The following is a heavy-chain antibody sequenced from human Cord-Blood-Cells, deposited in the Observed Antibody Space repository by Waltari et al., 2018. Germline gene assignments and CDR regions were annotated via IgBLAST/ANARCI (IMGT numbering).Heavy chain of an antibody. CDR3: ARQYSGSSHDAFDI. J-gene: IGHJ3*02. CDR2: IYYSGST. V-gene: IGHV4-39*01. D-gene: IGHD1-26*01. CDR1: GGSISSSSYY. Sequence: QLQLQESGPGLVKPSETLSLTCTVSGGSISSSSYYWGWIRQPPGKGLEWIGSIYYSGSTYYNPSLKSRVTISVDTYKNQFSLKLSSVTAADTAVYYCARQYSGSSHDAFDIWGQGTMVTVSS.